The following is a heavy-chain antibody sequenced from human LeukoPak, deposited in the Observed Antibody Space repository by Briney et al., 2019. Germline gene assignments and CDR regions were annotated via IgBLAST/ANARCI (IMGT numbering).Heavy chain of an antibody. CDR3: ARGARSSDY. J-gene: IGHJ4*02. Sequence: SETLSLTCTVSGLSISAKSWSWIRSPPGKGLEWIGYIYNSVTTNYNPYLTSRVAISVDTFKNQLSLKLSSATAADTAVYYCARGARSSDYWGQGTLVTVSS. D-gene: IGHD3-10*01. V-gene: IGHV4-59*13. CDR2: IYNSVTT. CDR1: GLSISAKS.